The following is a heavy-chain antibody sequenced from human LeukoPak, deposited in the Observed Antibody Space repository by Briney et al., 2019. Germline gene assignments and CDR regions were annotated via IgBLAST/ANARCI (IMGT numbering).Heavy chain of an antibody. CDR3: AELGITMIGGV. D-gene: IGHD3-10*02. Sequence: GGSLRLSCAASGFIFSSYGMHWVRQAPGKGLEWVAYIQNDGSNEQYADSVKGRFSISRDSSKNILYLQMNSLRAEDTAVYYCAELGITMIGGVWGKGTTVTISS. J-gene: IGHJ6*04. CDR1: GFIFSSYG. CDR2: IQNDGSNE. V-gene: IGHV3-30*02.